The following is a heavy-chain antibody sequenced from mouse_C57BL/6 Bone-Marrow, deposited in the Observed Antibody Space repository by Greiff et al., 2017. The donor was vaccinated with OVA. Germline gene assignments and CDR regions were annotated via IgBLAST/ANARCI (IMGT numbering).Heavy chain of an antibody. J-gene: IGHJ2*01. Sequence: VQLQQPGAELVRPGTSVKLSCKASGYTFTSYWMHWVKQRPGQGLEWIGVIDPSDSYTNYNQKFKGKATLTVDTSSSTAYMQLSSLTSEDSAVYYCARYYGRGYWGQGTTLTVSS. CDR2: IDPSDSYT. D-gene: IGHD1-1*01. V-gene: IGHV1-59*01. CDR1: GYTFTSYW. CDR3: ARYYGRGY.